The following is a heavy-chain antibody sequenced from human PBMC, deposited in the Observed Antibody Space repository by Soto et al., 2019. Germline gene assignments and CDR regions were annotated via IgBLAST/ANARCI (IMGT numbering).Heavy chain of an antibody. V-gene: IGHV1-18*01. D-gene: IGHD5-18*01. CDR1: GYTFTSYG. CDR2: ISAYNGDT. Sequence: QVQLVQSGDEVKKPGASVKVSCKASGYTFTSYGINWVRQAPGQGLEWMAWISAYNGDTNYAQKFQGRVTMTTDTSTNTAYMELRSLRSDDTAVYYCARDWWGVDKAMDINWCDPWGQGTLVTVSS. J-gene: IGHJ5*02. CDR3: ARDWWGVDKAMDINWCDP.